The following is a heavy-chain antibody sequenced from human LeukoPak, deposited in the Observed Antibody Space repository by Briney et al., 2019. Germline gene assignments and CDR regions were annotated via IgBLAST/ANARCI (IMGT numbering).Heavy chain of an antibody. V-gene: IGHV1-18*01. J-gene: IGHJ5*02. CDR1: GYTFTSYG. D-gene: IGHD6-13*01. CDR2: ISAYNGNT. Sequence: ASVKVSCKASGYTFTSYGISWVRQAPGQGLEWKGWISAYNGNTNYAQKLQGRVTMTTDTSTSTAYMELRSLRSDDTAVYYCARDRVQSSSWYNWFDPWGQGTLVTVSS. CDR3: ARDRVQSSSWYNWFDP.